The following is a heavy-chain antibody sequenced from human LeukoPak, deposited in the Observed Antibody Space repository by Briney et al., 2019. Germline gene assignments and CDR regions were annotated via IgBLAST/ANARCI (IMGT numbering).Heavy chain of an antibody. CDR1: GFRFDDYG. D-gene: IGHD2-21*02. CDR2: TSWNGGRT. J-gene: IGHJ4*02. Sequence: GGSLRLSCAASGFRFDDYGMHWVRQAPGKGLEWVAGTSWNGGRTGYADSVKGRFTISRDNAENSLYLQMNSLRSDDTAFYFRAKDRSWGAVVVTSSFDCWGQGTLVTVSS. CDR3: AKDRSWGAVVVTSSFDC. V-gene: IGHV3-9*01.